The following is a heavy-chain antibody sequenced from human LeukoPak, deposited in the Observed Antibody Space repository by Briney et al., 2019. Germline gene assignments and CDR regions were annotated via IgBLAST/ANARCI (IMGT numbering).Heavy chain of an antibody. CDR1: GGSISSSNW. Sequence: SETLSLTCAVSGGSISSSNWWSWVRQPPGKGLEWIGEIYHSGSTNYNPSLKSRVTISVDTSKNPFSLKLSSVTAADTAVYYCARAALAVADNWGQGTLVTVSS. CDR2: IYHSGST. CDR3: ARAALAVADN. V-gene: IGHV4-4*02. D-gene: IGHD6-19*01. J-gene: IGHJ4*02.